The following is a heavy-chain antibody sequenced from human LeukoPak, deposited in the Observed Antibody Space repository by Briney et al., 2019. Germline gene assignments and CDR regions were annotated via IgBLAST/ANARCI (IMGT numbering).Heavy chain of an antibody. D-gene: IGHD5-12*01. CDR1: GYTFTSYY. CDR3: ATLRGVATVGNYFDY. Sequence: ASVKVSCKASGYTFTSYYMHWVRQAPGQGLEWMGIINPSGGSTSYAQKFQGRVTMTRDMSTSTVYMELSSLRSEDTAVYYCATLRGVATVGNYFDYWGQGTLVTVSS. J-gene: IGHJ4*02. CDR2: INPSGGST. V-gene: IGHV1-46*01.